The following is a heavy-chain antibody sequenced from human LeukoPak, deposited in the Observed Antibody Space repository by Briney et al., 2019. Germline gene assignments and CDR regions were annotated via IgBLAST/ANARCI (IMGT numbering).Heavy chain of an antibody. J-gene: IGHJ3*02. CDR1: GFTFSSYG. D-gene: IGHD4-17*01. CDR3: ARGDYVHSDAFDI. Sequence: GGSLRLSCAASGFTFSSYGMHWVRQAPGKGLEWVAVIWYDGSNKYYADSVKGRFTISRGNSKNTLYLQMNSLRAEDTAVYYCARGDYVHSDAFDIWGQGTMVTVSS. V-gene: IGHV3-33*01. CDR2: IWYDGSNK.